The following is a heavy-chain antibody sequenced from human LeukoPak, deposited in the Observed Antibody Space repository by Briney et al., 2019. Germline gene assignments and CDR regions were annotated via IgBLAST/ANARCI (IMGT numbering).Heavy chain of an antibody. D-gene: IGHD3-10*01. CDR2: INHSGST. CDR1: GGFFSGYY. J-gene: IGHJ4*02. V-gene: IGHV4-34*01. CDR3: ARGPPYYYGSGGYGFDY. Sequence: SETLSLTCAVYGGFFSGYYWSWIRQPPGKGLEWIGEINHSGSTNYNPSLKSRVTISVDTSKNQFSLKLSSVTAADTAVYYCARGPPYYYGSGGYGFDYWGQGTLVTVSS.